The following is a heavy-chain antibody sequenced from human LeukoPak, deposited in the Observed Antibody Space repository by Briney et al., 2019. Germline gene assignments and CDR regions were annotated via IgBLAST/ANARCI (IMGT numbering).Heavy chain of an antibody. Sequence: SETLSLTCAVYGGSFSGYYWSWIRQPPGKGLEWIGEINHNGSTNYNPSLKSRVTISVDTSKNQFSLKLSSVTAADTAVYYCARGPSIVVVVAATHWFDPWGQGTLVTVSS. CDR3: ARGPSIVVVVAATHWFDP. CDR2: INHNGST. J-gene: IGHJ5*02. D-gene: IGHD2-15*01. CDR1: GGSFSGYY. V-gene: IGHV4-34*01.